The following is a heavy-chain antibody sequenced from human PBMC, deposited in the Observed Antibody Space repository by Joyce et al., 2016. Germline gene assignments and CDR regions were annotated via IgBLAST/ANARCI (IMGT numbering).Heavy chain of an antibody. V-gene: IGHV4-31*03. D-gene: IGHD6-13*01. Sequence: QVHLQDSGPGRVKPSRPRSLTCTFSGGSTSNGAFSWGWIRRPPGKGLEWIGYIYQNGSTYYNPSLKSRLSLSLETPKNQFSLKLTSVTAADTAVYYCATGAIAAAGTLEAFDIWGQGTMVPVTS. CDR1: GGSTSNGAFS. CDR3: ATGAIAAAGTLEAFDI. J-gene: IGHJ3*02. CDR2: IYQNGST.